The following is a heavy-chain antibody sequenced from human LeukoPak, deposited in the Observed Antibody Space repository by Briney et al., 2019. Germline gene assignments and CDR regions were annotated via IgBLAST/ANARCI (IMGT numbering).Heavy chain of an antibody. D-gene: IGHD3-3*01. CDR1: GGSISSSSYY. J-gene: IGHJ4*02. V-gene: IGHV4-39*01. CDR3: ARAPRLEWLRTSYFDY. Sequence: SETLSLTCTVSGGSISSSSYYWGWIRQPPGKGLEWIGSIYYSGSTYYNPSLKSRVTISVDTSKNQFSLKLSSVTAADTAVYYCARAPRLEWLRTSYFDYWGQGTLVTVSS. CDR2: IYYSGST.